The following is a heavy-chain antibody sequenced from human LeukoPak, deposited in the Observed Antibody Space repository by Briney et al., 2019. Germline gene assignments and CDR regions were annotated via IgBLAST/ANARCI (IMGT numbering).Heavy chain of an antibody. CDR1: GGSISSYY. CDR3: ARGRYYYDRSLDY. CDR2: IYYSGST. V-gene: IGHV4-59*12. J-gene: IGHJ4*02. D-gene: IGHD3-22*01. Sequence: SETLSLTCTVSGGSISSYYWSWIRQPPGKGLEWIGYIYYSGSTNYNPSLKSRVTISVDTSKNQFSLKLSSVTAADTAVYYCARGRYYYDRSLDYWGQGTLVTVSS.